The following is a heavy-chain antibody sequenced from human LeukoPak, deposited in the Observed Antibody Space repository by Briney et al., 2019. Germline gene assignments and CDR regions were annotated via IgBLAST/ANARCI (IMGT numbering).Heavy chain of an antibody. CDR2: IYYSGST. D-gene: IGHD3-10*01. CDR1: GGSISSSSYY. Sequence: SETLSLTCTVSGGSISSSSYYWGWIRQPPGKGLAWIGSIYYSGSTYYNPSLKSRVTISVDTSKNQSSLKLRSVTAADTAVYYCARHGSPGELLKDFDYWGQGTLVTVSS. V-gene: IGHV4-39*01. CDR3: ARHGSPGELLKDFDY. J-gene: IGHJ4*02.